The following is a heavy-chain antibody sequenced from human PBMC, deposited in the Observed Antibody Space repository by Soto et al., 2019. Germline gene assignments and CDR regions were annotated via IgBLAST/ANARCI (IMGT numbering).Heavy chain of an antibody. CDR3: ASFAGGSGSYFDY. CDR2: ISYDGSNK. V-gene: IGHV3-30-3*01. J-gene: IGHJ4*02. Sequence: GGSLRLSCAASGFTFSSYAMHWVRQAPGKGLEWVAVISYDGSNKYYADSVKGRFTISRDNSKNTLYLQMNSLRAEDTAVYYCASFAGGSGSYFDYWGQGTLVTVSS. CDR1: GFTFSSYA. D-gene: IGHD3-10*01.